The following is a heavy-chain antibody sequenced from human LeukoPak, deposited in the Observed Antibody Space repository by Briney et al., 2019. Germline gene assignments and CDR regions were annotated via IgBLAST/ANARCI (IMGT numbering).Heavy chain of an antibody. Sequence: GGSLRLSCAASGFTFSSYALYWVRQAPGKGLEWVAVISYDGSNKYYADSVKGRFTISRDNSKNTLYLQMNSLRAEDTAVYYCARDRNDYGDYYYYGMDVWGQGTTVTV. D-gene: IGHD4-17*01. J-gene: IGHJ6*02. CDR3: ARDRNDYGDYYYYGMDV. CDR2: ISYDGSNK. V-gene: IGHV3-30*04. CDR1: GFTFSSYA.